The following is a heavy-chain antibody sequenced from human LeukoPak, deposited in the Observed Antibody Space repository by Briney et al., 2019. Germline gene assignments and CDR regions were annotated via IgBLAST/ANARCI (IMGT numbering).Heavy chain of an antibody. D-gene: IGHD2-15*01. CDR3: AKGVVAATNAAYYGMDV. Sequence: GGSLRLSCAASGFTFSNYGMHWVRQAPGKGLEWVAVISYDESDKYYADSVKGRFTISRDNSKNALYLQMNSLRPEDTAVYYCAKGVVAATNAAYYGMDVWGQGTTVTVSS. J-gene: IGHJ6*02. V-gene: IGHV3-30*18. CDR2: ISYDESDK. CDR1: GFTFSNYG.